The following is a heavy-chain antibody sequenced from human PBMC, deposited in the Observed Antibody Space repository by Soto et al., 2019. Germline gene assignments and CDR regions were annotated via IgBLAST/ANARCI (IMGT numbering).Heavy chain of an antibody. CDR1: GASISDGNYY. CDR3: ARGRFLDF. CDR2: VYYSGST. Sequence: SETLSLTCSVSGASISDGNYYWTWIRQSPARGLEWIGYVYYSGSTYYNPSLQSRVTISADTSNNYYSLKLNSVTVADTAVYFCARGRFLDFWGQGILVTVSS. V-gene: IGHV4-30-4*01. D-gene: IGHD3-3*01. J-gene: IGHJ4*02.